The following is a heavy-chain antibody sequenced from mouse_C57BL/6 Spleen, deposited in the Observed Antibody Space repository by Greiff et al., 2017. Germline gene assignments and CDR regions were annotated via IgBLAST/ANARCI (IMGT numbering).Heavy chain of an antibody. J-gene: IGHJ1*03. CDR2: IWSGGST. Sequence: VQLQQSGPGLVQPSQSLSITCTVSGFSLTSYGVHWVRQPPGKGLEWLGVIWSGGSTDYNAAFISRLSISKDNSKSQVFFKMNSLQADDTAIYYCAKPIYDGYYVGYFDVWGTGTTVTVSS. CDR1: GFSLTSYG. CDR3: AKPIYDGYYVGYFDV. D-gene: IGHD2-3*01. V-gene: IGHV2-4*01.